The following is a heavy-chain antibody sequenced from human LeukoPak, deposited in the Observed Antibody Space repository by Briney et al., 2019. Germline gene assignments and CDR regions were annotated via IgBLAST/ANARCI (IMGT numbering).Heavy chain of an antibody. J-gene: IGHJ4*02. CDR2: IKTDGSDK. V-gene: IGHV3-7*03. D-gene: IGHD3-10*01. CDR1: GFTFSNYW. CDR3: ARDSLIQYGSGSYWGFDY. Sequence: HPGGSLRLSCAASGFTFSNYWMSWVRQAPGKGPERVGDIKTDGSDKYYVGSVKGRFTISRDNAKNSLYLQMNSLRAEDTAVYYCARDSLIQYGSGSYWGFDYWGQGILVTVSS.